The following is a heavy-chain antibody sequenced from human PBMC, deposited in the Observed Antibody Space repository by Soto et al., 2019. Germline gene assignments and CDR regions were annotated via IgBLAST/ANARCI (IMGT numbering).Heavy chain of an antibody. CDR3: VTDRLV. D-gene: IGHD2-2*01. V-gene: IGHV3-15*01. CDR1: GFTFTNAW. CDR2: SKSKTDGGTT. J-gene: IGHJ4*02. Sequence: EVQLVESGGGVVKPGGSLRLSCAASGFTFTNAWMNWVRQAPGKGLESIGRSKSKTDGGTTDYTSPVKGRFIISRDDSKNTLFLQMRSLQIEDTAVYYCVTDRLVWGQGTLVTVFS.